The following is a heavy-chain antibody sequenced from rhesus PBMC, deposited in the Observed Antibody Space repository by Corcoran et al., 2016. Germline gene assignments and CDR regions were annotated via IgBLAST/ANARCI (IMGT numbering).Heavy chain of an antibody. V-gene: IGHV5-20*01. CDR2: IDPSDSDT. J-gene: IGHJ4*01. D-gene: IGHD6S26*01. Sequence: EVQLVQSGAEVKRPGESLKISCKTSGYSFPSYWISWVRQIPGKGLEWMGAIDPSDSDTRYNPSYQGKVTISADKSSSTAYLQWSRLKASDTATYYCAKSPIAAAGLNYWGQGVLVTVSS. CDR3: AKSPIAAAGLNY. CDR1: GYSFPSYW.